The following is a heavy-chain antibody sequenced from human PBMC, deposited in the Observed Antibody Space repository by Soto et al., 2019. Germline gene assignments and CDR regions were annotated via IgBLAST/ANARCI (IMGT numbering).Heavy chain of an antibody. CDR2: ISYDGST. CDR3: ARLRPYDYIWGSYYDY. D-gene: IGHD3-16*01. Sequence: SETLSLTCTVSGGSISSRTYYWDWIRQPPGNGLEWIGSISYDGSTYYNPSLKSRVTISVDTSKNQFSLKLSSVTAADTAVYYCARLRPYDYIWGSYYDYWGQGTLVTVSS. CDR1: GGSISSRTYY. V-gene: IGHV4-39*01. J-gene: IGHJ4*02.